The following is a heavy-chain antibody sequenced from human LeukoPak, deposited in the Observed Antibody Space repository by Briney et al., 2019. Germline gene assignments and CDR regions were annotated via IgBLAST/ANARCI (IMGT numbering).Heavy chain of an antibody. J-gene: IGHJ6*03. CDR1: GFTFSSYG. Sequence: GGSLRLSCAASGFTFSSYGMHWVHQAPGKGLEWVAFIRYDGSNKYYADSVKGRFTISRDNSKNTLYLQMNSLRAEDTAVYYCAKVGSCSSTSCRYYYYYYMDVWGKGTTVTVSS. D-gene: IGHD2-2*01. V-gene: IGHV3-30*02. CDR2: IRYDGSNK. CDR3: AKVGSCSSTSCRYYYYYYMDV.